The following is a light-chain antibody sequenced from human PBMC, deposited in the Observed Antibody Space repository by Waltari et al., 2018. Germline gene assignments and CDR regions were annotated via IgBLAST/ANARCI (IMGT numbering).Light chain of an antibody. V-gene: IGKV3-20*01. CDR3: QHYVRLPVS. CDR1: QSVSRS. CDR2: GAS. J-gene: IGKJ1*01. Sequence: EIVLTQSPGTLSLSPGERGTLSCRASQSVSRSLAWYQQKPGQAPRLLIYGASSRATGVPDRFSGSGSGTDFSLTISRLEPEDFAVYYCQHYVRLPVSFGQVTKVEIK.